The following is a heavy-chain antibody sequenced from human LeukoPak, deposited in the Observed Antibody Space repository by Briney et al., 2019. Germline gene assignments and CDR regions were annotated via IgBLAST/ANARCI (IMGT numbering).Heavy chain of an antibody. CDR3: ARSRGYSGYDAFDY. D-gene: IGHD5-12*01. CDR2: IYHSGST. V-gene: IGHV4-38-2*02. CDR1: GYSISSGYY. Sequence: SETLSLTCTVSGYSISSGYYWGWIRQPPGKGLEWIGSIYHSGSTYYNPSLKSRVTISVDTSKNQFSLKLSSVTAADTAVYYCARSRGYSGYDAFDYWGQGTLVTVSS. J-gene: IGHJ4*02.